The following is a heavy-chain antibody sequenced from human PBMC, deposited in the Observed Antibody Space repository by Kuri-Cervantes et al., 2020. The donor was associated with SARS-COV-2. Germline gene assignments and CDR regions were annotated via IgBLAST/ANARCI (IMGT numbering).Heavy chain of an antibody. D-gene: IGHD1-20*01. Sequence: ASVKVSCKASGYTFTSYAMHWVRQAPGQRLEWMGWINAGNGNTKYSQKFQGGVTITRDTSASTAYMELSSLRSEDTAVYYCARATLDITGTAPNDYWGQGTLVTVSS. V-gene: IGHV1-3*01. CDR1: GYTFTSYA. J-gene: IGHJ4*02. CDR3: ARATLDITGTAPNDY. CDR2: INAGNGNT.